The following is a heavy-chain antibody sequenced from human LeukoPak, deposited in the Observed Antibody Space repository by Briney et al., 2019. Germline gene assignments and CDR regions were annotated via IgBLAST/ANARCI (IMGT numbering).Heavy chain of an antibody. J-gene: IGHJ6*02. Sequence: SETLSLTCTVSGGSISSYYWSWIRQPPGKGLEWIGSIYYSGSTYDNPSLKSRVTISIDTSKNQFSLKLSSVTAADTAVYYCARDLTLLLWFGEYRGMDVWGQGTTVTVSS. D-gene: IGHD3-10*01. CDR3: ARDLTLLLWFGEYRGMDV. V-gene: IGHV4-59*12. CDR1: GGSISSYY. CDR2: IYYSGST.